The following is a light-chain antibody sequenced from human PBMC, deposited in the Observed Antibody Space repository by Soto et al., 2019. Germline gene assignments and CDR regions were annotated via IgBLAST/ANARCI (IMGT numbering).Light chain of an antibody. CDR2: EVS. CDR1: SSGIGGHKY. V-gene: IGLV2-8*01. CDR3: SSYVGDDNYVA. J-gene: IGLJ2*01. Sequence: QSALTQPPSASGSPGQSVTISCTGSSSGIGGHKYVAWYQHHPGRAPKLLIYEVSKRPSGVPDRFSASKSGNTASLTVSGLLSDDEAVYYCSSYVGDDNYVAFGGGTKLTVL.